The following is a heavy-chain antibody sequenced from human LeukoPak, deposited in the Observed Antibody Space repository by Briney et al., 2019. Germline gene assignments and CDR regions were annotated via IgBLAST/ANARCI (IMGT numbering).Heavy chain of an antibody. V-gene: IGHV4-59*08. Sequence: SETLSLTCTVSGGSISSYYWSWIRQPPGRGLEWIGNIYYRGGNNYNPSLKSRLTISVDTSKNQFSLKLSSVTAADTAVYYCATSKLQLFPFDYWGQGTLVAVSS. CDR2: IYYRGGN. CDR1: GGSISSYY. CDR3: ATSKLQLFPFDY. J-gene: IGHJ4*02. D-gene: IGHD3-10*01.